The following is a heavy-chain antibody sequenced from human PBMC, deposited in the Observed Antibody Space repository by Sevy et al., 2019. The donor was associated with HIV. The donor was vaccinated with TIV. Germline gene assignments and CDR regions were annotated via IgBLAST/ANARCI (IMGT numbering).Heavy chain of an antibody. CDR1: GFIFSRYE. J-gene: IGHJ4*02. CDR3: ARDLPPSATTVTHFDY. V-gene: IGHV3-48*03. Sequence: GGSLRLSCAASGFIFSRYEMNWVRQAPGKGLEWVSYISHSGGAINYADSVKGRFTVSRDNAKNSLYLQMDSLRAEDTAVYYCARDLPPSATTVTHFDYWGQRTLVTVSS. D-gene: IGHD4-17*01. CDR2: ISHSGGAI.